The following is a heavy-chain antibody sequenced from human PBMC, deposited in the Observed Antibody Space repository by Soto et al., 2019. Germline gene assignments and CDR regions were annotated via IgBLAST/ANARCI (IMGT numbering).Heavy chain of an antibody. CDR3: ERHSHSYCSGGSCYFDY. Sequence: GESLKISCKASGYSFSFYWIGWVRQMPGKGLEWMAIMYPDDSDIRYSPSFQGHVTISADKSISTAYLQWSSLKASDTAMYYCERHSHSYCSGGSCYFDYWGQGTLVTVSS. CDR2: MYPDDSDI. V-gene: IGHV5-51*01. CDR1: GYSFSFYW. D-gene: IGHD2-15*01. J-gene: IGHJ4*02.